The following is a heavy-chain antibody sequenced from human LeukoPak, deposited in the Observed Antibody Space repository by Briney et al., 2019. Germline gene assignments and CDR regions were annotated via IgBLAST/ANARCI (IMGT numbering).Heavy chain of an antibody. Sequence: GGSLRLSCAASGFTFSSYAMSWVRQAPGKGLEWVSAISGSGGSTYYADSVKGRFTISRDNSKNTLYLQMNSLRTEDTALYYCTTDLGDGRGGFGGQGTLVTVSS. D-gene: IGHD3-16*01. CDR2: ISGSGGST. J-gene: IGHJ4*02. CDR1: GFTFSSYA. CDR3: TTDLGDGRGGF. V-gene: IGHV3-23*01.